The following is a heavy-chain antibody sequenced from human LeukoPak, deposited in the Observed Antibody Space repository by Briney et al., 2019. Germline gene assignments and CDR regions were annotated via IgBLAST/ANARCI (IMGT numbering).Heavy chain of an antibody. V-gene: IGHV3-23*01. D-gene: IGHD6-19*01. J-gene: IGHJ5*02. CDR3: ANLLIAVAGTGWFDP. CDR1: GFTFSSYA. Sequence: GGSLRLSCAASGFTFSSYAMSWVRQAPGKGLEWVSAISGSGGSTYYADSVKGRFTISRDNSKNTLYLQMNSLRAEDTAVYYCANLLIAVAGTGWFDPWGQGNLVTVSS. CDR2: ISGSGGST.